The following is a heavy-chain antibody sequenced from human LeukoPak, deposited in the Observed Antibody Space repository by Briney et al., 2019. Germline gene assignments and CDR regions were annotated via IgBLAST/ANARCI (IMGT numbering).Heavy chain of an antibody. J-gene: IGHJ4*02. CDR3: AKDRSCTNDICHGDFDY. V-gene: IGHV3-23*01. CDR2: ISGSGGST. Sequence: GGSLRLSCAASGFTFSSYAVSWVRQAPGKGLEWASSISGSGGSTYSADSVKGRFTISRDNSKNTLYLQMNSLRAEDTALYYCAKDRSCTNDICHGDFDYWGQGTLVTVSS. D-gene: IGHD2-8*01. CDR1: GFTFSSYA.